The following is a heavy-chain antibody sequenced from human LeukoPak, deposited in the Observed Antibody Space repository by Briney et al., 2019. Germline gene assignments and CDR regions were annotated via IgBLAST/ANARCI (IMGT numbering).Heavy chain of an antibody. D-gene: IGHD1-26*01. V-gene: IGHV4-39*01. CDR1: GSSISSTTSY. CDR3: ARQAVVGGTLDY. Sequence: PSETLSLTCTVSGSSISSTTSYWGWIRQPPGKELEWIGNIYFRGSTYYNPSLQSRVTISADTSKNQFSLKLGSVTAADTAVYYCARQAVVGGTLDYWGQGTLVTVSS. J-gene: IGHJ4*02. CDR2: IYFRGST.